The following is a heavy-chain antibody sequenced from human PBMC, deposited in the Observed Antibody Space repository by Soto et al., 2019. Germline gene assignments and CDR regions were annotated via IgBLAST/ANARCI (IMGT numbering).Heavy chain of an antibody. J-gene: IGHJ5*02. D-gene: IGHD2-15*01. CDR1: GLTFSSYA. Sequence: EVQLLESGGGLVQPGGSLRLSCAASGLTFSSYAMSWVRQAPGKGLEWVSGISGSGGSTHYADSVKGRFTISRDNSKNTLYLQMKSLRAEDTAVYYCAKDRVAVVEGWFDPWGQGTLVTVSS. V-gene: IGHV3-23*01. CDR3: AKDRVAVVEGWFDP. CDR2: ISGSGGST.